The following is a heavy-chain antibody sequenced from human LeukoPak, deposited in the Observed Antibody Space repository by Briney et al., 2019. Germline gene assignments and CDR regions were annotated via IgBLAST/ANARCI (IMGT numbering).Heavy chain of an antibody. J-gene: IGHJ4*02. D-gene: IGHD2-2*01. CDR1: GFTFSNYD. CDR2: ISYDGSNK. CDR3: ARGLFRFCSSTIFLSPFYY. V-gene: IGHV3-30*04. Sequence: GGSLRLSCAASGFTFSNYDMHWVRQAPGKGLEWVAVISYDGSNKNYADSVKGGFTISRDNSKKTLYLQMNSLRAEDTAVYYCARGLFRFCSSTIFLSPFYYWGQGALVTVSS.